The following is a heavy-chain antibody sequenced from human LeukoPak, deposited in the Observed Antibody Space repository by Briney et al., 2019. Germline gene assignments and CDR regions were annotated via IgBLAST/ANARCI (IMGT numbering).Heavy chain of an antibody. J-gene: IGHJ4*02. Sequence: PSETLSLTCTVSGGSISSYYWSWIRQPPGKGLEWIGYIYYSGSTNYNPSLKSRVTISVDTSKNQFSLKLSSVTAADTAVYYCARHASDDYGDYGHDYWGQGTLVTVSS. CDR2: IYYSGST. D-gene: IGHD4-17*01. V-gene: IGHV4-59*08. CDR1: GGSISSYY. CDR3: ARHASDDYGDYGHDY.